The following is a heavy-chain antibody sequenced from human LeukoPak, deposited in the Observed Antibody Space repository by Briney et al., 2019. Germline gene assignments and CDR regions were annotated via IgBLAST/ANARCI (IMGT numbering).Heavy chain of an antibody. J-gene: IGHJ4*02. Sequence: GGSLRLSCAASGFTFSSYAMHWVRQAPGKGLEWVAVISYDGSNKYYADSVKGRFTISRDNSKNTLYLQMNSLRAEDTAVYYCARAADSSSDNFDYWGQGTLVTVSS. CDR3: ARAADSSSDNFDY. V-gene: IGHV3-30-3*01. CDR1: GFTFSSYA. D-gene: IGHD6-6*01. CDR2: ISYDGSNK.